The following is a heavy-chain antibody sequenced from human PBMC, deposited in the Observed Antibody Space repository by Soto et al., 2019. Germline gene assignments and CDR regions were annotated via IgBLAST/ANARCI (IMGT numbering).Heavy chain of an antibody. CDR3: AKDNAPTTVVTAGFYYYYGMDV. V-gene: IGHV3-43*01. Sequence: GGSLRLSCAASGFTFNDYTMHWVRQAPGKGLEWVSLISWDGGSTYYADSVKGRFTISRDNSKNSLYLQMNSLRTEDTALYYCAKDNAPTTVVTAGFYYYYGMDVWGQGTTVTVSS. CDR2: ISWDGGST. D-gene: IGHD4-17*01. CDR1: GFTFNDYT. J-gene: IGHJ6*02.